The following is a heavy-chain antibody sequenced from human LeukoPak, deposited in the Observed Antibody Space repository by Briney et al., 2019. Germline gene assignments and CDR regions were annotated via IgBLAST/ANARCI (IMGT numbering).Heavy chain of an antibody. J-gene: IGHJ3*02. D-gene: IGHD1-26*01. V-gene: IGHV1-46*01. CDR3: ARVAYSGSYHDAFDI. Sequence: ASVKVSCKASGYTFTSYYMHWVRQAPGQGLEWMGIISPSGGSTSYAQKFQGRVTMTRDTSTSTVYMELSSLRSEDTAVYYCARVAYSGSYHDAFDIWGQGTMVTVSS. CDR2: ISPSGGST. CDR1: GYTFTSYY.